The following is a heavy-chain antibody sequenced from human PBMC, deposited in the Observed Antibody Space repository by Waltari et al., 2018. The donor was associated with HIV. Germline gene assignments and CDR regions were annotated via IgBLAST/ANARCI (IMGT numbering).Heavy chain of an antibody. Sequence: ETDLLRSGAGMVKPVASLQPSCPASGLTFRSYSMNWVRQAAGKGLEWVSSITSGSYMFYVDSVEGRFTIFRDNTKNSLYLQMSSLRAEDTAVYYCARQGGSYGPDWYFDLWGRGTLVTVSS. CDR3: ARQGGSYGPDWYFDL. CDR1: GLTFRSYS. CDR2: ITSGSYM. J-gene: IGHJ2*01. V-gene: IGHV3-21*01. D-gene: IGHD5-18*01.